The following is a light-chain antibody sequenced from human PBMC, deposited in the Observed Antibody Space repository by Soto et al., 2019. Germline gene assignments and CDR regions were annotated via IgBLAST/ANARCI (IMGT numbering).Light chain of an antibody. CDR3: QERSNWPTWT. CDR2: DAS. V-gene: IGKV3-11*01. J-gene: IGKJ1*01. CDR1: QSVSSD. Sequence: EIVFTQSPATLSLSPGESANPSGRASQSVSSDLAWYQQQPRQAPRLLIYDASARAPGIAPRFSGSGAGTAFTLTISSIEPEDFAAYYCQERSNWPTWTFGQGTKVDI.